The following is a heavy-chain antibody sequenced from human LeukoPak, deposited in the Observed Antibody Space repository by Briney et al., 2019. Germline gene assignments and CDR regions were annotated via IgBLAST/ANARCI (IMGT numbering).Heavy chain of an antibody. CDR2: INHSGST. V-gene: IGHV4-34*01. CDR3: ARGVRFDY. Sequence: SETLSLTCAVYGGSFSGYYWSWIRQPPGKGLEWIGEINHSGSTNYNPSLKSRVTISVDTSKNQFSLKLSSVTAADTAVYYCARGVRFDYWGQGTPVTVSS. J-gene: IGHJ4*02. CDR1: GGSFSGYY.